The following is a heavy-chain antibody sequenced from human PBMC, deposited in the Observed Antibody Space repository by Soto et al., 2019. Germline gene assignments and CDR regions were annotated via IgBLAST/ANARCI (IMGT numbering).Heavy chain of an antibody. Sequence: VQLVESGGGLVQPGGSLRLSCVASGFIFSSSWIHWVRQAPGKGLVWVSRVSENGRVTNYADSVKGRFTISRDNAKNTVYLQMNSLRVEDTAVYYCARVAVVTRGIDYWGQGTLVTVSS. V-gene: IGHV3-74*01. CDR3: ARVAVVTRGIDY. D-gene: IGHD6-19*01. CDR2: VSENGRVT. J-gene: IGHJ4*02. CDR1: GFIFSSSW.